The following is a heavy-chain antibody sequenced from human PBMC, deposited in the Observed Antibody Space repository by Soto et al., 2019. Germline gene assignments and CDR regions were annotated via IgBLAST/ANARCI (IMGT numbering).Heavy chain of an antibody. D-gene: IGHD2-15*01. J-gene: IGHJ5*02. V-gene: IGHV3-21*01. Sequence: EVQLVESGGGLVKPGGSLRLSCAASGFSFSSYSMNWVRQAPGKGLEWVSSISSSASHINYADSVKGRFTISRDNAKKSLYLQMSSLRAEDTAVYYCARGYTVYCSGGTCYWFGPWGQGTLVTVSS. CDR3: ARGYTVYCSGGTCYWFGP. CDR1: GFSFSSYS. CDR2: ISSSASHI.